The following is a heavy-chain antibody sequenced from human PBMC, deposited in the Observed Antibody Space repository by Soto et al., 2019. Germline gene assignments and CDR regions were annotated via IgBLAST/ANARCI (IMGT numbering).Heavy chain of an antibody. J-gene: IGHJ6*02. V-gene: IGHV1-18*04. D-gene: IGHD3-3*01. Sequence: ASVKVSCKVSGYTFTSYGISWVRQAPGQGLEWMGWISAYNGNTNYAQKLQGRVTMTTDTSTSTAYVELRSLRSDDTAVYYCARRGYYDFWSGYSTPGRYYYYYYGMDVWGQGTTVTVSS. CDR2: ISAYNGNT. CDR3: ARRGYYDFWSGYSTPGRYYYYYYGMDV. CDR1: GYTFTSYG.